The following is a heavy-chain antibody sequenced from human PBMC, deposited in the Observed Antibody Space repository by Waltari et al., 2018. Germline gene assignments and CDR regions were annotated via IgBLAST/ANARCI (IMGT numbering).Heavy chain of an antibody. V-gene: IGHV1-3*01. D-gene: IGHD3-16*02. CDR2: INAGNGNT. CDR1: GYTFTSYA. Sequence: QVQLVQSGAEVKKPGASVKVSCKASGYTFTSYAMHWVRQAPGQRLEWMGWINAGNGNTKYSQKFQGIVTITRDTSASTAYMELSSLRSEDTAVYYCARDPPEVWGSYRSSYFDYWGQGTLVTVSS. J-gene: IGHJ4*02. CDR3: ARDPPEVWGSYRSSYFDY.